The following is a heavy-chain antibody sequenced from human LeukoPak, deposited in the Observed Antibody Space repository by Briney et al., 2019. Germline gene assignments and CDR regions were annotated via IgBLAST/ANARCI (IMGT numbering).Heavy chain of an antibody. Sequence: GGSLRLSCAASGFTFSNSGMNWVRQAPGKGLEWLSYISSVNTIYYADSVKGRFTISRDNSKNTLYLQMNILRAEDTAVYYCARAFSTTAFDYWGQGTLVTVSS. CDR2: ISSVNTI. CDR3: ARAFSTTAFDY. D-gene: IGHD4-17*01. V-gene: IGHV3-48*01. CDR1: GFTFSNSG. J-gene: IGHJ4*02.